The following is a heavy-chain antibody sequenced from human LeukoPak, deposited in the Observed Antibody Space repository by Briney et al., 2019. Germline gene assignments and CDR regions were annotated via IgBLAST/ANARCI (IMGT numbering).Heavy chain of an antibody. J-gene: IGHJ5*01. CDR3: ARGPGSGSYYAWFDS. Sequence: PSETLSLTCAVYDGSLNNYYWSWIRQPPGKGLEWIGEINHSGETYYNPSLKSRVTISVDTSKNQISLSVSSVTAADTAVYFCARGPGSGSYYAWFDSWGQGTLVTVSS. V-gene: IGHV4-34*01. CDR1: DGSLNNYY. D-gene: IGHD1-26*01. CDR2: INHSGET.